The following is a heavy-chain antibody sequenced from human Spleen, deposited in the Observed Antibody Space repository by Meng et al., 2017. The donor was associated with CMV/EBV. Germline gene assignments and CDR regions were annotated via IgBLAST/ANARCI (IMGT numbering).Heavy chain of an antibody. CDR3: GKDPGAWRGMDV. V-gene: IGHV3-48*03. CDR2: ISSSGSTI. CDR1: GFTFSSYE. J-gene: IGHJ6*02. Sequence: GESLKISCAASGFTFSSYEMNWVRQAPGKGLEWVSYISSSGSTIYYADSVKGRLTISRDNSKNTVYLQMNNLRVEDTAVYYCGKDPGAWRGMDVWGQGTTVTVSS.